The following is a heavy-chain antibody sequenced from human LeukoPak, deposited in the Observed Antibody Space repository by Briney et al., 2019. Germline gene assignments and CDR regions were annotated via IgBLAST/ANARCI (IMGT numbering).Heavy chain of an antibody. CDR3: ARQTTMVRGVILYYFDY. CDR2: INPSGGST. V-gene: IGHV1-46*01. Sequence: GASVKVSCKASGYTFTSYYMHWVRQAPGQRLEWMGIINPSGGSTSYAQKFQGRVTMTRDTSTSTVYMELSSLRSEDTAVYYCARQTTMVRGVILYYFDYWGQGTLVTVSS. J-gene: IGHJ4*02. CDR1: GYTFTSYY. D-gene: IGHD3-10*01.